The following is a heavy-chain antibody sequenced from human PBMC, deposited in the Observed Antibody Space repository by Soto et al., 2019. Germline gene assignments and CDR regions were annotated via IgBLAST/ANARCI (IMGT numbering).Heavy chain of an antibody. CDR3: ARDIVAGYSSGWYYFDY. D-gene: IGHD6-19*01. Sequence: ASVKVSCKASGYTFTSYGISWVRQAPGQELEWMGWISAYNGNTNYAQKHQGRVTMTTDTSTSTAYMELRSLRSDDTAVYYCARDIVAGYSSGWYYFDYWGQGTLVTVSS. V-gene: IGHV1-18*01. CDR2: ISAYNGNT. J-gene: IGHJ4*02. CDR1: GYTFTSYG.